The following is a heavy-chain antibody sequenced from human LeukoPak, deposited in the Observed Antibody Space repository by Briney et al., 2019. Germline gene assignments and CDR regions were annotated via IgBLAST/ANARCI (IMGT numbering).Heavy chain of an antibody. CDR3: ARDIVVVPAAINFYYGMDV. CDR2: INPNSGDR. J-gene: IGHJ6*02. Sequence: ASVKVSCKASGYTFTGHYMHWARQAPGQGLEWMGWINPNSGDRNSAQKFQGRVTMTRDTSISTVYTELSRLGPDDTAVYYCARDIVVVPAAINFYYGMDVWGQGTTVTVSS. D-gene: IGHD2-2*01. CDR1: GYTFTGHY. V-gene: IGHV1-2*02.